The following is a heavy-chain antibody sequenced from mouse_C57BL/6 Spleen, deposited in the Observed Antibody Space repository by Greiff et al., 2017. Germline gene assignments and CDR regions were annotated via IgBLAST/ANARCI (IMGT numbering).Heavy chain of an antibody. CDR3: ARHEYDYDPHSGRFDY. J-gene: IGHJ2*01. CDR2: FYPGSGSI. Sequence: QVQLQQSGAELVKPGASVKLSCKASGYTFTEYTIHWVKQRSGQGLEWIGWFYPGSGSIKYNEKFKDKATLTADKSSSTVYMELSRLTSEDSAVYFCARHEYDYDPHSGRFDYWGQGTTLTVSS. D-gene: IGHD2-4*01. V-gene: IGHV1-62-2*01. CDR1: GYTFTEYT.